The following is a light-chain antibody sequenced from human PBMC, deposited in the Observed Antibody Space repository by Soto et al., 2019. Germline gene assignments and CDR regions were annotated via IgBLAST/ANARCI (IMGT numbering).Light chain of an antibody. V-gene: IGKV3-15*01. CDR2: GAS. Sequence: EIVLTQSPATLSVTPGERATLSCRASQSVSSNLAWYQQKPGQAPRLLIYGASTWAHGIPARFSGSGSGTEFTLTISSLQSEDFAVYYCQRYNSLPLTFGGGAKVEIK. J-gene: IGKJ4*01. CDR1: QSVSSN. CDR3: QRYNSLPLT.